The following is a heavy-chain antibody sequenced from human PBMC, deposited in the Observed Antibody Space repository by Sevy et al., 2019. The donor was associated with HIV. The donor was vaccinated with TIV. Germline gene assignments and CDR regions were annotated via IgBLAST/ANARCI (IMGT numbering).Heavy chain of an antibody. V-gene: IGHV4-61*01. Sequence: SETLSLTCTVSGGSVSSGSYYWSWIRQPPGKGLEWIGYIYYSGSTNYNPSLKSRLTISVDTSKNQFSLKLSSVTAADTAVYYCAREGYSSGWYDRGYYYYGMDVWGQGTTVTVSS. J-gene: IGHJ6*02. CDR1: GGSVSSGSYY. CDR2: IYYSGST. D-gene: IGHD6-19*01. CDR3: AREGYSSGWYDRGYYYYGMDV.